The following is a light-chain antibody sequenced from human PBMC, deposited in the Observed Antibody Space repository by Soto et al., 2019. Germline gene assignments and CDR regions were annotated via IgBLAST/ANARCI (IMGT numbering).Light chain of an antibody. V-gene: IGKV1-5*01. CDR1: QSIVSC. CDR2: DAS. J-gene: IGKJ1*01. CDR3: QQYNSYPWT. Sequence: SQMTQSPSTLSASVGDRVTITCRASQSIVSCLSWYQQKPGKAPKLLIYDASSLESGVPSRFSGSGSGTEFTLTISSLQPDDFVTYYCQQYNSYPWTFGQGTKVDIK.